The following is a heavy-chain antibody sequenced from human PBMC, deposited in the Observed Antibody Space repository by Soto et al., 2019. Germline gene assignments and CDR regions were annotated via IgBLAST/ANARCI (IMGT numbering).Heavy chain of an antibody. CDR1: GGSISSGGYY. Sequence: QVQLQESGPGLVKPSQTLSLTCTVSGGSISSGGYYWSWLRQHPGKCLEWIGYIYYSGSTYYNPALKSRVTISVDTDKNQFSLKLRSVTAADTAVYYCARASQYDSGGYYHDVTAFDIWGKGTMVTVSS. CDR2: IYYSGST. J-gene: IGHJ3*02. CDR3: ARASQYDSGGYYHDVTAFDI. V-gene: IGHV4-31*03. D-gene: IGHD3-22*01.